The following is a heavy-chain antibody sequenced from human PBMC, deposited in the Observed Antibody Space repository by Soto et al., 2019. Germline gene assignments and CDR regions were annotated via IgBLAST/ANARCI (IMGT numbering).Heavy chain of an antibody. V-gene: IGHV3-53*04. D-gene: IGHD6-6*01. CDR2: IYSGGST. J-gene: IGHJ6*03. CDR1: GFTVSSNY. Sequence: GGSLRLSCAASGFTVSSNYMSWVRQAPGKGLEWVSVIYSGGSTYYADSVKGRFTISRHNSKNTLYLQMNSLRAEDTAVYYCARMNSSSSLYYYYYYMDVWGKGTTVTVSS. CDR3: ARMNSSSSLYYYYYYMDV.